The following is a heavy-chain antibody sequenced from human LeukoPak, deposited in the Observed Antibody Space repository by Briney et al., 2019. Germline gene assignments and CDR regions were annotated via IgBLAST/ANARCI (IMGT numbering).Heavy chain of an antibody. CDR2: INPSGGRT. J-gene: IGHJ4*02. CDR3: ATGDSGIAAAGAFDS. V-gene: IGHV1-46*01. CDR1: GYTFTSYY. Sequence: GASVKVSCKASGYTFTSYYMHWVRQAPGQGLEWMGIINPSGGRTSYAQKFQGRVTMTRDTSTSTVYMELSSLRSEDTAVYYCATGDSGIAAAGAFDSWGEGTLVTVSS. D-gene: IGHD6-13*01.